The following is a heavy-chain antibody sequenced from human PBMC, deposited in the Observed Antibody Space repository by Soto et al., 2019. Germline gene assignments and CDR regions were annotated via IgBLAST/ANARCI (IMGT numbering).Heavy chain of an antibody. V-gene: IGHV3-7*01. D-gene: IGHD5-18*01. CDR3: ARGHTPIITAMDCFDI. CDR2: ITQDGTEK. CDR1: GFTFSGYW. Sequence: RGSLRLSSAASGFTFSGYWMNWVRQAPGKGLEWVANITQDGTEKNYVDTVKGRFTISRDNARKSLYLQMNSLRAEDTAVYFCARGHTPIITAMDCFDIWGQGTMVTVSS. J-gene: IGHJ3*02.